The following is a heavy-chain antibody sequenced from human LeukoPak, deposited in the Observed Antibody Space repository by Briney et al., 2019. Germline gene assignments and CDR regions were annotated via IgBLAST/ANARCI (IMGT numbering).Heavy chain of an antibody. CDR2: NSYKGST. CDR1: GGSISSYY. CDR3: ARAPPYYYGMDV. J-gene: IGHJ6*02. V-gene: IGHV4-59*01. Sequence: SETLSLTCTVSGGSISSYYWSWIRQPPGKGLEWIGYNSYKGSTNYNPSLKSRVTISVDTSKNQFSLKLISVTSADTAVYYCARAPPYYYGMDVWGQGTTVTVSS.